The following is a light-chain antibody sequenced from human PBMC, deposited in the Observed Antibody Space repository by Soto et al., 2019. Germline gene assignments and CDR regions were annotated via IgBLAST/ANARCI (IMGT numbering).Light chain of an antibody. Sequence: EIVVTQSPGILSVSPGDRATLSCRASQSVSTNLAWYQQKHGQAPTLLIYAASTRATGIPARFTGSGSGTDFTLTIASLQSEEFAVYYCQEYSKWPLFTFGPGTRVDIK. CDR1: QSVSTN. CDR2: AAS. CDR3: QEYSKWPLFT. V-gene: IGKV3-15*01. J-gene: IGKJ3*01.